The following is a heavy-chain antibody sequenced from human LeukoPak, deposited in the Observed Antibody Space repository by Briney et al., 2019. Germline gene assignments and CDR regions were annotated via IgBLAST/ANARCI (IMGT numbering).Heavy chain of an antibody. D-gene: IGHD3-22*01. J-gene: IGHJ4*02. Sequence: SETLSLTCAVYGGSFSGYYWSWIRQPPGKGLEWIGEINHGGSTNYNPSLKSRVTISVDTSKNQFSLKLSSVTAADTAVYYCARGGVTNDSSGYYYRLDYRGQGTLVTVSS. V-gene: IGHV4-34*01. CDR1: GGSFSGYY. CDR3: ARGGVTNDSSGYYYRLDY. CDR2: INHGGST.